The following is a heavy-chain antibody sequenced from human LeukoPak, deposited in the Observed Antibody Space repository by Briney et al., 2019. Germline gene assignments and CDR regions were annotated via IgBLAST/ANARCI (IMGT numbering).Heavy chain of an antibody. J-gene: IGHJ3*02. V-gene: IGHV5-51*01. CDR3: ARWVTADRGKKDAFDI. CDR1: GYSFTTYW. Sequence: GESLKISCKASGYSFTTYWIGWVRQMPGKGLEWMGIFYCGDSDTRYSPSFQGQVTFSADKSISIAYVQWNSLKASDTAMYYCARWVTADRGKKDAFDIWGQGTMVTVSS. CDR2: FYCGDSDT. D-gene: IGHD2-21*02.